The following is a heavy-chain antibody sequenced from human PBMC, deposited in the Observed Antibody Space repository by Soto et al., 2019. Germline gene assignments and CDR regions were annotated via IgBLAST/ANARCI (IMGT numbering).Heavy chain of an antibody. CDR3: ARGGDGYNYGDAFDI. Sequence: SETLSLTCAVYGGSFSGYYWSWIGQPPGKGLEWIGEINHSGSTNYNPSLKSRVTISVDTSKNQFSLKLSSVTAADTAVYYCARGGDGYNYGDAFDIWGQGTMATVSS. CDR1: GGSFSGYY. J-gene: IGHJ3*02. V-gene: IGHV4-34*01. CDR2: INHSGST. D-gene: IGHD5-12*01.